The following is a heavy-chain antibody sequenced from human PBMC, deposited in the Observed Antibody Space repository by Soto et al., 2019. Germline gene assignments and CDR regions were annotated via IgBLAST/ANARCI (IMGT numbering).Heavy chain of an antibody. V-gene: IGHV1-3*01. D-gene: IGHD2-21*02. CDR3: ARSIVVVTALDY. Sequence: EASVKVSCKASGYTFTSYAMHWVRQAPGQRLEWMGWINAGNGNTKYSQRFQGRVTITRDTSASTAYMELSSLRSEDTAVYYCARSIVVVTALDYWGQGTLVTVSS. J-gene: IGHJ4*02. CDR1: GYTFTSYA. CDR2: INAGNGNT.